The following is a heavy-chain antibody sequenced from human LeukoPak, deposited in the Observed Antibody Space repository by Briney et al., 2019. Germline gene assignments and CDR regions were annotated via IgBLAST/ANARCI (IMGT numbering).Heavy chain of an antibody. J-gene: IGHJ4*02. CDR1: GFTFSDYY. CDR3: ARDPAVAAFDY. CDR2: ISYDGSNK. V-gene: IGHV3-30-3*01. D-gene: IGHD6-19*01. Sequence: GGSLRLSCAASGFTFSDYYMSWIRQAPGKGLEWVAVISYDGSNKYYADSVKGRFTISRDNSKNTLYLQMNSLRAEDTAVYYCARDPAVAAFDYWGQGTLVTVSS.